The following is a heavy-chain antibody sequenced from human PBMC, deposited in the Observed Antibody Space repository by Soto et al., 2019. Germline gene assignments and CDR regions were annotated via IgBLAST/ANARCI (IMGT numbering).Heavy chain of an antibody. CDR1: GGSISSYY. V-gene: IGHV4-59*01. Sequence: SETLSLTCTVSGGSISSYYWSWIRQPPGKGLEWIGYIYYSGSTNYNPSLKSRVTISVDTSKNQFSLKLSSVTAADTAVYYCARGRQLGELSLYPHPLFDYWGQGTLVTVSS. J-gene: IGHJ4*02. CDR2: IYYSGST. D-gene: IGHD3-16*02. CDR3: ARGRQLGELSLYPHPLFDY.